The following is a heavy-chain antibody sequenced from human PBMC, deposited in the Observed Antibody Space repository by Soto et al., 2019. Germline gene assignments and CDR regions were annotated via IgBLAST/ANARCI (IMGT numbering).Heavy chain of an antibody. CDR2: SNSDGSSS. D-gene: IGHD1-26*01. CDR3: ARVVTHYNGSYRTIDY. Sequence: VGSLRLSCAPSGFSFRSYWMHWVRQAPGKGLVWVSRSNSDGSSSTYADSVKGRFTISRDNAKNTLYLQMNSLRAEDTAVYYCARVVTHYNGSYRTIDYWGQGTLVTVSS. V-gene: IGHV3-74*01. J-gene: IGHJ4*02. CDR1: GFSFRSYW.